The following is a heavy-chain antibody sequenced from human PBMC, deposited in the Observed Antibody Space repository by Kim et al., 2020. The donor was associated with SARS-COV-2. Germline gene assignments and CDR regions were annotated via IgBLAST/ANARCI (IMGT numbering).Heavy chain of an antibody. J-gene: IGHJ4*02. CDR3: STYSYDSDYFDF. Sequence: SETLSLTCTVSGDSIRSYYWSWIRQPPGMGLEWIAYIYYIGSTNYNPSLMSRATISLGPSKNQFSLKLRSVTAADTAIYYCSTYSYDSDYFDFWGQGTLVTVSS. CDR2: IYYIGST. V-gene: IGHV4-59*13. D-gene: IGHD5-18*01. CDR1: GDSIRSYY.